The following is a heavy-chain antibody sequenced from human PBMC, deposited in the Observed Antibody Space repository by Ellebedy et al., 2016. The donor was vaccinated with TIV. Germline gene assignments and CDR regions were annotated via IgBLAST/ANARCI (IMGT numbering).Heavy chain of an antibody. CDR3: ARGLSDTAMVITTV. J-gene: IGHJ4*02. CDR2: IIPIFGTA. Sequence: AASVKVSCKASGGTFSSYAISWVRQAPGQGLEWMGGIIPIFGTANYAQKFQGRVTITADESTSTAYMELSSLRSEDTAVYYCARGLSDTAMVITTVWGQGTLVTVSS. V-gene: IGHV1-69*13. CDR1: GGTFSSYA. D-gene: IGHD5-18*01.